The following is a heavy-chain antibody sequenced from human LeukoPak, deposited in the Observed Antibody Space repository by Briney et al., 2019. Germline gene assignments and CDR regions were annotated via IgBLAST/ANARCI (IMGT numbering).Heavy chain of an antibody. D-gene: IGHD6-19*01. CDR1: GGTFSSYA. J-gene: IGHJ4*02. V-gene: IGHV1-69*13. Sequence: SVKVSCKASGGTFSSYAISWVRQAPGQGLEWMGGIIPNSGTTNYTQRFQGRVTIIADESTSTAYMELSSLRSEDTAVYYCASNGYSSGWYLNWGQGTLVTVSS. CDR3: ASNGYSSGWYLN. CDR2: IIPNSGTT.